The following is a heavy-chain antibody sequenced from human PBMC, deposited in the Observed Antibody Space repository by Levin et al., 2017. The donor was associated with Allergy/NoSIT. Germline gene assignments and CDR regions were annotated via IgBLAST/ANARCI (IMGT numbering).Heavy chain of an antibody. CDR2: IYWDDDK. CDR1: GFSLSTSGVG. D-gene: IGHD6-6*01. CDR3: AHSIRYQLPQSIAARPGWFDP. Sequence: ESGPTLVKPTQTLTLTCTFSGFSLSTSGVGVGWIRQPPGKALEWLALIYWDDDKRYSPSLKSRLTITKDTSKNQVVLTMTNMDPVDTATYYCAHSIRYQLPQSIAARPGWFDPWGQGTLVTVSS. J-gene: IGHJ5*02. V-gene: IGHV2-5*02.